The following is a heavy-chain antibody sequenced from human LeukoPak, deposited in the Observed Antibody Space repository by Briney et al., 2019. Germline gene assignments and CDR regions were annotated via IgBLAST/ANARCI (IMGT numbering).Heavy chain of an antibody. CDR3: ARGDSGFGHY. CDR2: INPNSGDT. V-gene: IGHV1-2*02. D-gene: IGHD5-12*01. Sequence: ASVKVSCKASGYTFIAYYMHWVRQAPPEELEWMGWINPNSGDTHYAQKFQDRVTMTRETSISTAYMELSSPRSDDTAVYYCARGDSGFGHYWGQGTLVTVSA. CDR1: GYTFIAYY. J-gene: IGHJ4*02.